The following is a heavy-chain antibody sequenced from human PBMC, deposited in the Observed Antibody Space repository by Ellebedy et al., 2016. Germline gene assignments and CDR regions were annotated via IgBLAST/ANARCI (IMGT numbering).Heavy chain of an antibody. V-gene: IGHV3-74*01. CDR3: AREKIVRGAFPALPDF. CDR1: GFTFSNYW. D-gene: IGHD1-26*01. Sequence: GESLKISCAASGFTFSNYWMHWVRQAPGKGLVWVSRSNTDGSSTSYVDSVKGRFTISRDNAKNTLYLQMNSLRGEDTAVYYCAREKIVRGAFPALPDFWGQGTLVTVSS. J-gene: IGHJ4*02. CDR2: SNTDGSST.